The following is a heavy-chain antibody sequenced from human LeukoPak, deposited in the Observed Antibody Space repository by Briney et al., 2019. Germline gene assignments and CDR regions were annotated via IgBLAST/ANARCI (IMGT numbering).Heavy chain of an antibody. CDR3: ATGALVRGVMSYNFDY. V-gene: IGHV1-24*01. CDR1: GYTLTELS. D-gene: IGHD3-10*01. J-gene: IGHJ4*02. Sequence: GASVKVSCKVSGYTLTELSMHWVRQAPGKGLEGMGGFDPEDGETIYAQKFQGRVTMTEDTSTDTAYMELSSLRSEDTAVYYCATGALVRGVMSYNFDYWGQGTLVTVSS. CDR2: FDPEDGET.